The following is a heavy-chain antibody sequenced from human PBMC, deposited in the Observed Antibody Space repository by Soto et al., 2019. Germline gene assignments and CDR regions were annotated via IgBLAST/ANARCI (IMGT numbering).Heavy chain of an antibody. D-gene: IGHD4-17*01. Sequence: VASVKASCKASVYTFTSYAMSWVRQAPGQGLEWMGWISAYNGNTNYAQKLQGRVTMTTDTSTSTAYMELRSLRSDDTAVYYCARDRPYFDYGDYYYYYGMDVWGQGTTVTVSS. CDR2: ISAYNGNT. CDR1: VYTFTSYA. V-gene: IGHV1-18*04. CDR3: ARDRPYFDYGDYYYYYGMDV. J-gene: IGHJ6*02.